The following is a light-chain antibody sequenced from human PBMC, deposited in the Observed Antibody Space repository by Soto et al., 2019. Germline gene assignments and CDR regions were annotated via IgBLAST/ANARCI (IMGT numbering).Light chain of an antibody. V-gene: IGKV2-28*01. CDR1: QSLRQSYRYRY. CDR3: MQTLRSPLS. CDR2: LGS. J-gene: IGKJ4*01. Sequence: EIVMTQSPLSLVVTLGETASISCSSRQSLRQSYRYRYLGWYLQKPGQSTQLLIYLGSSRASGVPDRFSVSGSGTDFTLEISIVEAEDGGVYYCMQTLRSPLSFGGGTKVDSK.